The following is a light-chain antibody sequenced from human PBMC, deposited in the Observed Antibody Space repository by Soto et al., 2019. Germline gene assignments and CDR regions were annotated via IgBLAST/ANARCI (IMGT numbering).Light chain of an antibody. CDR2: DAS. CDR3: QQRHAWPLT. V-gene: IGKV3-11*01. CDR1: QSVGTT. J-gene: IGKJ4*01. Sequence: PGERATLSCRASQSVGTTLAWYQQKPGQAPRLLINDASNRATAIPARFSGSGSGTDFTLTISSLAPEDFAVYYCQQRHAWPLTFGGGTKVEI.